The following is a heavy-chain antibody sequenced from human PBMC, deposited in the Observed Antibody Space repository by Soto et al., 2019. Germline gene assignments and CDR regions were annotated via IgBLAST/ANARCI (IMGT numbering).Heavy chain of an antibody. Sequence: QVQLQESGPGLVKPPETLSLTCTVSGGSMSNYYWSWIRQPAGKGLEWIGRIYTTGSTHYNPSLRSRVTLSIDMSKNQFSLKLTSVTAADTAVYYCARELPSIYEILTGPFDNWGQGTLVTVSS. CDR3: ARELPSIYEILTGPFDN. J-gene: IGHJ4*02. D-gene: IGHD3-9*01. CDR2: IYTTGST. V-gene: IGHV4-4*07. CDR1: GGSMSNYY.